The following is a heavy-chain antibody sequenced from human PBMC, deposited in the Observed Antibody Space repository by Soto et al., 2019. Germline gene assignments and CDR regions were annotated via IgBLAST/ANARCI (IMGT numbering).Heavy chain of an antibody. J-gene: IGHJ4*02. CDR3: ARDPDTAMVRPGVYFDY. V-gene: IGHV3-33*01. D-gene: IGHD5-18*01. Sequence: GGSLRLSCAASGFTFSSYGMHWVRQAPGKGLEWVAVIWYDGSNKYYADSVKGRFTISRDNSKNTLYLQMNSLRAEDTAVYYCARDPDTAMVRPGVYFDYWGQGTLVTVSS. CDR2: IWYDGSNK. CDR1: GFTFSSYG.